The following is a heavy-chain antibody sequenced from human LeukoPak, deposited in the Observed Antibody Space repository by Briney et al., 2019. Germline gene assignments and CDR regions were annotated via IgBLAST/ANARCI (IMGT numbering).Heavy chain of an antibody. J-gene: IGHJ4*02. Sequence: GGSLRLSCAASGFTFSNVWMNWVRQAPGKGLEWVGRIRSKTHGETIDYAAPVRGRFTISRDDSKNTLYLQLNSLKTEDTAVYYCATEVIIAVAGNDYWGQGSLVTVSS. D-gene: IGHD6-19*01. CDR1: GFTFSNVW. CDR3: ATEVIIAVAGNDY. V-gene: IGHV3-15*07. CDR2: IRSKTHGETI.